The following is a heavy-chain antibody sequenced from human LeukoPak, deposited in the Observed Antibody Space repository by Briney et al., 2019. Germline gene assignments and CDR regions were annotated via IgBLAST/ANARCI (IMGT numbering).Heavy chain of an antibody. V-gene: IGHV4-31*03. CDR2: IYYSGST. J-gene: IGHJ5*02. D-gene: IGHD5-18*01. CDR3: ARVDTALVTGGYWFDP. CDR1: GGSIRSGDYY. Sequence: SETLSLTCTVSGGSIRSGDYYWSWIRQHPGKRLEWIGYIYYSGSTYYNPSLKSRVIISVDTSKNQFSLKLSSVTAADTAVYYCARVDTALVTGGYWFDPWGQGTLVTVSS.